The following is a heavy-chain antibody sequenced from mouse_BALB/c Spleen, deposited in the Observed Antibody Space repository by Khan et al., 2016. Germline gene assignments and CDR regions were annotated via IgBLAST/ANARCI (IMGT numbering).Heavy chain of an antibody. V-gene: IGHV1-69*01. J-gene: IGHJ2*01. CDR1: GYTFTDYW. CDR3: ARPGTPASYYFDY. Sequence: QVQLQQPGAELVMPGASVKMSCKASGYTFTDYWMHWVKQTPGQGLEWIGAIDTSASYTSYHQQFKGKATLTADESSSTAYMQLSSLTSEDSAVYYCARPGTPASYYFDYWGQGTTLTVSS. CDR2: IDTSASYT. D-gene: IGHD2-14*01.